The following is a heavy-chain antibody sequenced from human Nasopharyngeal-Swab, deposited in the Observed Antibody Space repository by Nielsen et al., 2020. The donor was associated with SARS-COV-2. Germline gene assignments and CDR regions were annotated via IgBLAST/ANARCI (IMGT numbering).Heavy chain of an antibody. Sequence: GESLTISCAASGFTFSSYGMHWVRQAPGKGMEWVAVISYDGSNKYYADSVKGRFTISRDNSKNTLYLQMNILRAEDTAVYYCALLGVVPAATLDYWGQGTLVTVSS. CDR3: ALLGVVPAATLDY. CDR2: ISYDGSNK. V-gene: IGHV3-30*03. D-gene: IGHD2-2*01. J-gene: IGHJ4*02. CDR1: GFTFSSYG.